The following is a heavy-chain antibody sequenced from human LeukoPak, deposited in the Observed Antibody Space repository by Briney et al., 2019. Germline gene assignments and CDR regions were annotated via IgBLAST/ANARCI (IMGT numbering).Heavy chain of an antibody. V-gene: IGHV3-30*03. D-gene: IGHD3-10*01. Sequence: PGRSLRLSCAASGFTFSTYGMHWVRQAPGKGLEWVAVISYDGSNKFYADSVKGRFTISRDNSKNTLYLQMNSLRAEDTAVYYCARRRVHRGSSGVSYDAFDYWGQGTLVTVSS. CDR2: ISYDGSNK. CDR3: ARRRVHRGSSGVSYDAFDY. CDR1: GFTFSTYG. J-gene: IGHJ4*02.